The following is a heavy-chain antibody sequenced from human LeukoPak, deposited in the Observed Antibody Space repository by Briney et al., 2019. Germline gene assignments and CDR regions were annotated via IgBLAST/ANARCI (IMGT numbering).Heavy chain of an antibody. CDR1: GYTFTGYF. V-gene: IGHV1-2*02. CDR2: INPNIGAT. D-gene: IGHD3-22*01. J-gene: IGHJ3*01. CDR3: ARSFYFDSSGRKNFDV. Sequence: ASVTVSCKASGYTFTGYFMHWVRQAPGQGLEGIGWINPNIGATKYERKFQGRVTMTRDTSISTAYMELSRLRSDDTAVFYCARSFYFDSSGRKNFDVWGQGTMVTVSS.